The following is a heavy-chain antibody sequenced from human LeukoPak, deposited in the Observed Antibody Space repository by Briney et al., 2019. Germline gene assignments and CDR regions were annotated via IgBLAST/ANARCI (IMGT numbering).Heavy chain of an antibody. CDR1: GGSFSGYY. Sequence: SETLSLTCAVYGGSFSGYYWSWIRQPPGKGLEWIGEINHSGSTNYNPSLKSRVTISVDTSKNQFSLKLSSVTAADTAVYYCARIGVRGVRKNSLYYWGQGTLVTVSS. D-gene: IGHD3-10*01. V-gene: IGHV4-34*01. J-gene: IGHJ4*02. CDR2: INHSGST. CDR3: ARIGVRGVRKNSLYY.